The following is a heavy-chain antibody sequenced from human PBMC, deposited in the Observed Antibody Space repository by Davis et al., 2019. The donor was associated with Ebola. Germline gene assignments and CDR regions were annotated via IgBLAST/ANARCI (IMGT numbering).Heavy chain of an antibody. V-gene: IGHV4-39*07. CDR1: GGSISSSDYC. CDR3: AGLLGPQEHHGTFHF. J-gene: IGHJ4*02. Sequence: PSETLSLTCTVFGGSISSSDYCWGWIRQPPGKELEWIGSICYNGNTYYKPSLKSRVTISVDTSKSQFFLRLTSVTAADTAVYFCAGLLGPQEHHGTFHFWGQGVLVTVSS. D-gene: IGHD3-16*01. CDR2: ICYNGNT.